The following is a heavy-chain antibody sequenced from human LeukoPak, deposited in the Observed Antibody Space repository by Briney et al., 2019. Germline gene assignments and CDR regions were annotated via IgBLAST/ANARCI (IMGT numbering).Heavy chain of an antibody. J-gene: IGHJ4*02. V-gene: IGHV3-33*06. CDR2: IWYDGSNK. Sequence: GGSPRLSCAASGFTFSSYGMHWVRQAPGKGLDWVAVIWYDGSNKYYADSVKGRFTISRDNSKNTLYLQMNSLRAEDTAVYYCAKDGTAMAFDYWGQGTLVTVSS. D-gene: IGHD5-18*01. CDR3: AKDGTAMAFDY. CDR1: GFTFSSYG.